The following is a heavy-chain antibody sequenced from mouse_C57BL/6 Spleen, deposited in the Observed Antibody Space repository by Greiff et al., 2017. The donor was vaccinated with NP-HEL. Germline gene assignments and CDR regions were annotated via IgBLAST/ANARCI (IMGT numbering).Heavy chain of an antibody. V-gene: IGHV1-7*01. CDR2: INTRSGYH. CDR1: GYTFTSYW. Sequence: VQLQQSGAELAKPGASVKLSCTASGYTFTSYWMHWVKQRPGQGLEWIGYINTRSGYHKYNQKFKDKDTLTADKSYSTAYMQLSSLTSEDSAVYYCARSPYGSSFGFAYWGQGTLVTVSA. J-gene: IGHJ3*01. CDR3: ARSPYGSSFGFAY. D-gene: IGHD1-1*01.